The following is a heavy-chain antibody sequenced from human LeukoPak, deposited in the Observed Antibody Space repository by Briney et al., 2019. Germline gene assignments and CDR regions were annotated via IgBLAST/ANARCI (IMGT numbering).Heavy chain of an antibody. D-gene: IGHD6-13*01. CDR3: AKAVIAAAGTRQYFDY. Sequence: GGSLRLSCAASGLTFSSYAMSWVRQAPGKGLEWVSGISGSGGSTYYADSVKGRFTISRDNSKNTLSLQMNSLSAEDTAIYYCAKAVIAAAGTRQYFDYWGQGTLVTVSS. J-gene: IGHJ4*02. CDR1: GLTFSSYA. V-gene: IGHV3-23*01. CDR2: ISGSGGST.